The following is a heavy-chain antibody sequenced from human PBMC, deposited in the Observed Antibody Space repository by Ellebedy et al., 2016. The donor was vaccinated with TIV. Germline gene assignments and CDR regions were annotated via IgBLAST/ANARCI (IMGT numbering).Heavy chain of an antibody. Sequence: SETLSLXXTVSGGSISSGDYYWSWIRQPPGKGLEWIGYIYYSGSTYYNPSLKSRVTISVDTSKNQFSLKLSPVTAADTAVYYCARHQPTYDFWSGNWFDPWGQGTLVTVSS. J-gene: IGHJ5*02. CDR3: ARHQPTYDFWSGNWFDP. D-gene: IGHD3-3*01. V-gene: IGHV4-39*01. CDR1: GGSISSGDYY. CDR2: IYYSGST.